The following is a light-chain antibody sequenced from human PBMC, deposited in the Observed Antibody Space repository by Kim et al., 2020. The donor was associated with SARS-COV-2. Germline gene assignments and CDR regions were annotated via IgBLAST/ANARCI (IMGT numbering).Light chain of an antibody. CDR3: NSRDTSGYRVV. V-gene: IGLV3-19*01. CDR2: GKD. CDR1: SLRRDY. Sequence: SSELTQDPAVSVALGQTVRITCQGDSLRRDYASWYQQKPGQDPLLVIYGKDNRPSGIPDRFSGSNSGNTASLTITGAQAEDEADYYCNSRDTSGYRVVFGGGTQLTVL. J-gene: IGLJ2*01.